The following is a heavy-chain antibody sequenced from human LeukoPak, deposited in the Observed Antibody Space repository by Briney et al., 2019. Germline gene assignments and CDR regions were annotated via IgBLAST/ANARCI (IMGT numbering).Heavy chain of an antibody. Sequence: GSLRLSCAASGFTFSRCAMNWVRQAPGKGLEWVSSITTSSSYIYYADSLKGRFTISRDNAKKSLYLQMNSLRAEDTAVYYCARDGDHDAFDIWGQGTMVTVSS. CDR3: ARDGDHDAFDI. CDR2: ITTSSSYI. V-gene: IGHV3-21*01. CDR1: GFTFSRCA. J-gene: IGHJ3*02. D-gene: IGHD3-10*01.